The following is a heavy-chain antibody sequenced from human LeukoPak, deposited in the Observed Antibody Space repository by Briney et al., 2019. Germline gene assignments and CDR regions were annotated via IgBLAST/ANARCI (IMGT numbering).Heavy chain of an antibody. D-gene: IGHD6-13*01. CDR3: AKADSSSWYSGFDY. J-gene: IGHJ4*02. CDR1: GFTFSSYG. V-gene: IGHV3-33*03. Sequence: GGSLRLSCAASGFTFSSYGMHWVRQAPGKGLEWVAVIWYDGNNKFYADSVKGRFTISRDNAKNSLYLQMNSLRAEDTALYYCAKADSSSWYSGFDYWGQGTLVTVSS. CDR2: IWYDGNNK.